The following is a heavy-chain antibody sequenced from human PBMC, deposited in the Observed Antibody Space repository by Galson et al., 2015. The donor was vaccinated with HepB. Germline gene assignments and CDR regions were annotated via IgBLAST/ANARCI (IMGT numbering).Heavy chain of an antibody. V-gene: IGHV3-21*01. J-gene: IGHJ4*02. D-gene: IGHD6-19*01. CDR1: GFTFSSYS. Sequence: SLRLSCAASGFTFSSYSMNWVRQAPGKGLEWVSSISSSSSYIYYADSVKGRFTISRDNAKNSLYLQMNSLRAEDTAVYYCAGGGAAVAEVDYWGQGTLVTVSS. CDR3: AGGGAAVAEVDY. CDR2: ISSSSSYI.